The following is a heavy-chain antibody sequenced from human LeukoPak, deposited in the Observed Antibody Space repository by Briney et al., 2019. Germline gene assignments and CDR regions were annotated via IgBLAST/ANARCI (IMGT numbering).Heavy chain of an antibody. Sequence: SQTLSLTCTVSGGSISSGDYYWSWIRQPPGKGLEWIGYIYYSGSAYYNPSLKSRVTISVDTSKNQFSLKLSSVTAADTAVYYCARVPRYYYGMDVWGQGTTVTVSS. J-gene: IGHJ6*02. CDR1: GGSISSGDYY. CDR3: ARVPRYYYGMDV. V-gene: IGHV4-30-4*01. CDR2: IYYSGSA.